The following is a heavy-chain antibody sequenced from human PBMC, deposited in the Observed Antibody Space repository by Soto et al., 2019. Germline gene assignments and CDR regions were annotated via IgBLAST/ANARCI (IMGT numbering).Heavy chain of an antibody. CDR2: ISYDGSQK. V-gene: IGHV3-30*18. J-gene: IGHJ4*02. CDR1: GFTFSSYG. Sequence: QVQLVESGGGVVQPGKSLSLSCVASGFTFSSYGMHWVRQAPGKGPEWVALISYDGSQKYFGVSVKGRFTISRDNSKNTLYLEMNSLRGDDTALYYCVKEMAGSYYWAYHFDYWGQGTQVTVSS. CDR3: VKEMAGSYYWAYHFDY. D-gene: IGHD1-26*01.